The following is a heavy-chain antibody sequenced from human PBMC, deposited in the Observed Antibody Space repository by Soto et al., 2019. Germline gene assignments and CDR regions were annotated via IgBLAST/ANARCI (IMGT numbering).Heavy chain of an antibody. CDR3: VKERSLAVPVIHFFDD. V-gene: IGHV3-64D*06. CDR1: GFSLSDYG. CDR2: ILSDGGTT. J-gene: IGHJ4*02. D-gene: IGHD6-19*01. Sequence: GSLRLFCSVSGFSLSDYGMHWVRQAPGRGLEVVSAILSDGGTTYYADSVRGRFTISRDNSKNTRYLQMSSLRVDDTAVYYCVKERSLAVPVIHFFDDWGQGTLVSVSS.